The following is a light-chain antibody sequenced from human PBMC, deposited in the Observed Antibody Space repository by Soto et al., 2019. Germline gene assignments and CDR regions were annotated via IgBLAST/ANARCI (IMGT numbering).Light chain of an antibody. V-gene: IGKV3-15*01. CDR2: GAS. CDR1: QSVSSN. Sequence: EIVMTQSPATLSVSPGERATLSCRASQSVSSNLAWYQQKPGQAPRLLIYGASTRATGIPARFSGSGSGTEFTLPLSSLQSEDFAVYYCQQYNNWPPWRFGQGTKVEIK. CDR3: QQYNNWPPWR. J-gene: IGKJ1*01.